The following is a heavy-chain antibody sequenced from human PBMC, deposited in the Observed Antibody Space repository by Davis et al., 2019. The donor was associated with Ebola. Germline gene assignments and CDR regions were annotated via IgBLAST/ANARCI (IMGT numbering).Heavy chain of an antibody. Sequence: GESLKISCEASGFTFTTYPMSWVRQAPGKGLEWVSAISGSGGSTYYADSVKGRFTISRDNSKNTLYLQMNSLRAEDTAVYYCAKDLSKRSGWYHFMDVWGQGTTVTVSS. J-gene: IGHJ6*02. CDR2: ISGSGGST. V-gene: IGHV3-23*01. CDR1: GFTFTTYP. D-gene: IGHD6-19*01. CDR3: AKDLSKRSGWYHFMDV.